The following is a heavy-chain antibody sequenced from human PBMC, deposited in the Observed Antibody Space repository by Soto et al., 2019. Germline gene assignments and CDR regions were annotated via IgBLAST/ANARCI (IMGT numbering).Heavy chain of an antibody. CDR3: ARVRAGAPYYYDSTGFDH. CDR2: IYYSGST. J-gene: IGHJ4*02. V-gene: IGHV4-31*03. Sequence: QVQLQESGPGLVKPSQTLSLTCTVSGGSISSGDKYWSWIRQHPGKGLEWIGYIYYSGSTYYNPSLRRRVTISVDTSKNQFSLKLSSVTAADSAVYYCARVRAGAPYYYDSTGFDHWGQGSLVTVSS. D-gene: IGHD3-22*01. CDR1: GGSISSGDKY.